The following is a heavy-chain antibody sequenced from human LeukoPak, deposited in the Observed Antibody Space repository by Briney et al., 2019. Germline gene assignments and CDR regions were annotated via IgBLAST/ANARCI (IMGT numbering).Heavy chain of an antibody. CDR3: AGSANYYDSSGYYSP. V-gene: IGHV1-18*01. CDR2: ISAYNGNT. CDR1: GYTFTSYG. D-gene: IGHD3-22*01. J-gene: IGHJ5*02. Sequence: GASVKVSCKASGYTFTSYGISWVRQAPGQGLEWMGWISAYNGNTNYAQKLQGRVTMTTDTSTSTAYMELRSLRSDDTAVYYCAGSANYYDSSGYYSPWGQGTLVTVSS.